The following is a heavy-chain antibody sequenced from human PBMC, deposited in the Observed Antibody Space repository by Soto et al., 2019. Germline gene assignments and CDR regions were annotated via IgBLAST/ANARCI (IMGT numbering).Heavy chain of an antibody. D-gene: IGHD4-17*01. V-gene: IGHV4-4*02. Sequence: SETLSLTCAVSGGSISSSNWWSWVRQPPGKGLEWIGEIYHSGSTNYNPSLKSRVTISVDKSKNQFSLKLSSVTAADTAVYYCARDVPSSTTTFDYYYGMDVWGQGTTVTVS. J-gene: IGHJ6*02. CDR3: ARDVPSSTTTFDYYYGMDV. CDR1: GGSISSSNW. CDR2: IYHSGST.